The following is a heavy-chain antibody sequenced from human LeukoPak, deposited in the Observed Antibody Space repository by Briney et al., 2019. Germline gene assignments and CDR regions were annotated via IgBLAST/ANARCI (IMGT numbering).Heavy chain of an antibody. Sequence: ASVKVSCKASGYTFTSYGISWVRQAPGQGLEWLGWISAYNGNTNYAQKLQGRVTMTTDTSTSTAYMELRSLRSDDTAVYYCAGACSSTSCYTQNWFDPWGQGTLVTVSS. CDR2: ISAYNGNT. J-gene: IGHJ5*02. CDR3: AGACSSTSCYTQNWFDP. CDR1: GYTFTSYG. D-gene: IGHD2-2*02. V-gene: IGHV1-18*01.